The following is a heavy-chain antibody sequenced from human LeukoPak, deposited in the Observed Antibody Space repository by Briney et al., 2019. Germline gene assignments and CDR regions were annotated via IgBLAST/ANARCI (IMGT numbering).Heavy chain of an antibody. CDR1: GFTFSSYA. Sequence: GGSLRLSCAASGFTFSSYAMSWVRLAPGKGLEWVSAISGSGGSTYYADSVKGRFTISRDNAKNSLYLQMNSLRAEDTAVYYCARLEYDYVWGSPFDYWGQGTLVTVSS. J-gene: IGHJ4*02. V-gene: IGHV3-23*01. CDR2: ISGSGGST. CDR3: ARLEYDYVWGSPFDY. D-gene: IGHD3-16*01.